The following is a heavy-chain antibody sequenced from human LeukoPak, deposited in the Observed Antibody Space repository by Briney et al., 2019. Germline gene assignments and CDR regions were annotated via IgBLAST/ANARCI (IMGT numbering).Heavy chain of an antibody. CDR2: ISYDGSNK. CDR1: GFTFSSYG. D-gene: IGHD1-26*01. Sequence: PGRSLRLSCAASGFTFSSYGMHWVRQAPGKGLEWVAVISYDGSNKYYAGSVKGRFTISRDNSKNTLYLQMNSLRAEDTAVYYCAKFRGSQSPFDYWGQGTLVTVSS. CDR3: AKFRGSQSPFDY. J-gene: IGHJ4*02. V-gene: IGHV3-30*18.